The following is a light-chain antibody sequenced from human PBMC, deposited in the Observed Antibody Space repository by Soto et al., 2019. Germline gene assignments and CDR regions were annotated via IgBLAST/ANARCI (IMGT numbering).Light chain of an antibody. V-gene: IGKV1-16*01. Sequence: DIQMTQSPSSLSASVGDRVTITCRANQGISNDLAWFQQKPGEAPQALIYGASSLQSWVPSRFSRSGSGTDFTLTINLQPEDFATYYCQQYNSFPLTFGGGTKVEI. J-gene: IGKJ4*01. CDR2: GAS. CDR3: QQYNSFPLT. CDR1: QGISND.